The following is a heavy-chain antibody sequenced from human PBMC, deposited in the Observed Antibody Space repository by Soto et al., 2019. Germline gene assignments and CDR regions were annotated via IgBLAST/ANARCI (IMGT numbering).Heavy chain of an antibody. J-gene: IGHJ4*02. CDR1: GGTFSRST. V-gene: IGHV1-69*01. CDR2: ITPIFDTP. CDR3: ARQFDHDRSGHYYAY. D-gene: IGHD3-22*01. Sequence: QVQLVQSGAEVKKPGSSVKVSSKASGGTFSRSTISWVRQAPGQGLEWMGGITPIFDTPNYAQNFQDRVAITADESTSTVYMEVSRLTFEDTAIYYCARQFDHDRSGHYYAYWGQGTLVTVSS.